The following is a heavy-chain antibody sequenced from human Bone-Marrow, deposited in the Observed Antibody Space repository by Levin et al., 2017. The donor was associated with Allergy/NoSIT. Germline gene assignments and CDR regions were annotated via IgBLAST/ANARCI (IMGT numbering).Heavy chain of an antibody. J-gene: IGHJ5*02. V-gene: IGHV3-33*01. CDR3: AREGGYSYGPNWFDP. CDR2: IWYDGSNK. D-gene: IGHD5-18*01. Sequence: GESLKISCAASGFTFSSYGMHWVRQAPGKGLEWVAVIWYDGSNKYYADSVKGRFTISRDNSKNTLYLQMNSLRAEDTAVYYCAREGGYSYGPNWFDPWGQGTLVTVSS. CDR1: GFTFSSYG.